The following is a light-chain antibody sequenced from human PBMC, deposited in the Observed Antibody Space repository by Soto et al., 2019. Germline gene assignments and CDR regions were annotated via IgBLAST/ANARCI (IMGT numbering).Light chain of an antibody. CDR3: QQANSFPFT. CDR1: QGISSL. V-gene: IGKV1-12*01. CDR2: TAS. J-gene: IGKJ4*01. Sequence: DIQMTQSPSSVSASVGDRVTITCRASQGISSLLAWYQQKPGKAPNLLIHTASSVQSGVPSRFSGSGSGTDFTLTISILQPEDFATYYCQQANSFPFTFGGGTKVEIK.